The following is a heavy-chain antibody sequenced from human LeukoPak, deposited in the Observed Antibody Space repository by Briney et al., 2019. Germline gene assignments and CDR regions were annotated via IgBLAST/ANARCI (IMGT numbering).Heavy chain of an antibody. CDR2: INPSVGST. V-gene: IGHV1-46*04. D-gene: IGHD3-16*01. Sequence: ASVKVSCKASEYTFTSYYMHWVRQAPGQGLEWVGIINPSVGSTSYAPKLQGRVTMTRDTSTNTVYMELSSLRSEDTAVYYCARAPANYGIDDYWGQGTLVTVSS. J-gene: IGHJ4*02. CDR3: ARAPANYGIDDY. CDR1: EYTFTSYY.